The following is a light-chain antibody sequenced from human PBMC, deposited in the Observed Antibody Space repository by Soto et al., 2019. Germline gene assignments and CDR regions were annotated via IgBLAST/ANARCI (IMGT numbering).Light chain of an antibody. V-gene: IGKV1-39*01. CDR3: QQSYSLPRT. J-gene: IGKJ1*01. Sequence: DIPMTQSPSSLSASVGDRVTITCRASQSISTFLNWYQQQPGKAPNLLIYAASSLQSGVPSRSSGSGSGADFTLTIGSLQPEDFGTYYWQQSYSLPRTCGHGTKVEVK. CDR1: QSISTF. CDR2: AAS.